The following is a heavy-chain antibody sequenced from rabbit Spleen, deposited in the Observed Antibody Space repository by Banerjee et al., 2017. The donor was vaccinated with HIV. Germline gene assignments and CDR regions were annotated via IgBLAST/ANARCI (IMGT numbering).Heavy chain of an antibody. Sequence: QEQLTETGGGLVQPGGSLTLSCKASGFDFTNYGVSWVRQAPGKGLEWIGIIYAAKGSTDYASWVNGRFTISRTSSTTVTLQMTSLTAADTATYFCARDLTSVIGWNFNLWGPGTLVTVS. CDR3: ARDLTSVIGWNFNL. CDR1: GFDFTNYG. D-gene: IGHD1-1*01. V-gene: IGHV1S39*01. J-gene: IGHJ4*01. CDR2: IYAAKGST.